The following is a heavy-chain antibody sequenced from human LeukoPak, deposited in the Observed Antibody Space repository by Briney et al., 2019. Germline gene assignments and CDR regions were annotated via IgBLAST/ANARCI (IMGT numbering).Heavy chain of an antibody. CDR1: GFTFSSYW. V-gene: IGHV3-74*01. Sequence: GGSLRLSCAASGFTFSSYWMHWVRQAPGKGLLWVSRINSDVSSTSYADSVKGRFTISRDNAKNTLYLQMNSLRAEDAAVYYCARAPGRAGFDYWGQGTLVTVSS. CDR3: ARAPGRAGFDY. J-gene: IGHJ4*02. D-gene: IGHD5-24*01. CDR2: INSDVSST.